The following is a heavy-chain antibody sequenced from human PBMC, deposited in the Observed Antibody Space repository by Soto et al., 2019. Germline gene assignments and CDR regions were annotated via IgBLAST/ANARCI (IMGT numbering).Heavy chain of an antibody. CDR1: GFTVSSKY. Sequence: EVQLVESGGGLVQPGGSLRLSCAASGFTVSSKYMSWVRQAPGKGLEWVSLIQNVGPTYYADSVKGRFTISRDTSENTVHLQMVSLRAEDTAVYYCARDDGLCDGGRCYGVPLDVRGKGTTVTVSS. CDR3: ARDDGLCDGGRCYGVPLDV. CDR2: IQNVGPT. D-gene: IGHD2-15*01. V-gene: IGHV3-66*01. J-gene: IGHJ6*04.